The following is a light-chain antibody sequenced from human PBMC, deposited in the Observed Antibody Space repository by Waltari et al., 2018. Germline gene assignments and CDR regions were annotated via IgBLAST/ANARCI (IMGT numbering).Light chain of an antibody. CDR2: WAS. J-gene: IGKJ4*01. CDR1: QSLLSNFNNNNY. CDR3: HQCYSTPLS. Sequence: DIVMTQSPDSLAVSLGERAIITCKSSQSLLSNFNNNNYLSWYQQKPGQPPKLLIDWASTRQSGVPDRFRGSGSATNFTLTFSSLQPEYVVDYYCHQCYSTPLSFGGETKVEI. V-gene: IGKV4-1*01.